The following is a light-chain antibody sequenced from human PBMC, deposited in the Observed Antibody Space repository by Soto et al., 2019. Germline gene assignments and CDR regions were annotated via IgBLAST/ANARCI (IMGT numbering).Light chain of an antibody. V-gene: IGKV3-20*01. J-gene: IGKJ3*01. CDR1: QSVSSDY. Sequence: EIVLTQSPDTLSLSPGERATLSCRASQSVSSDYLVWYQQKPGQAPRLLIYGASRRATGIPDRFSGSGSGTDFILTISRLEPEDFAVYYCQHYDNSPPSVTFGPGTKVDSK. CDR2: GAS. CDR3: QHYDNSPPSVT.